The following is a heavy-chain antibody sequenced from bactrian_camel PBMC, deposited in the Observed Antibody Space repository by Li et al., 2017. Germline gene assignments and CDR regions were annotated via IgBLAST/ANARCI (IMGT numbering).Heavy chain of an antibody. CDR2: ILSNGGSP. CDR3: AAARTLTDWARRPAY. V-gene: IGHV3S40*01. CDR1: GFTFSSYG. Sequence: DVQLVESGGGSVQPGGSLRLSCAASGFTFSSYGMTWVRQAPGKGLEWVSYILSNGGSPSYADSVKGRFTISRDNAENTLYLQINSLKPEDTAVYYCAAARTLTDWARRPAYWGQGTQVTVS. J-gene: IGHJ4*01. D-gene: IGHD5*01.